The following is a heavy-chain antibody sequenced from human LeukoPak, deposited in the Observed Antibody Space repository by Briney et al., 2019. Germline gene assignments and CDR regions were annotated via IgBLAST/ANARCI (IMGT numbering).Heavy chain of an antibody. CDR2: IYYSGST. CDR3: ASSDSYGYVFDY. D-gene: IGHD5-18*01. J-gene: IGHJ4*02. Sequence: SGTLTLTCAVSGGSISSYYWSWIRQPPGKGLEWIGYIYYSGSTNYNPSLKSRVTISVDTSKNQFSLKLSSVTAADTAVYYCASSDSYGYVFDYWGQGTLVTVSS. CDR1: GGSISSYY. V-gene: IGHV4-59*01.